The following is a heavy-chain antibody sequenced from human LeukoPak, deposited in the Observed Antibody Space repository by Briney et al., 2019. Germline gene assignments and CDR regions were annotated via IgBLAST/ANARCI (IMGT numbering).Heavy chain of an antibody. J-gene: IGHJ4*02. V-gene: IGHV3-53*01. D-gene: IGHD3-16*01. Sequence: GTLSLTCAVSGGSISSSNWWSWVRQAPGKGLEWVSIIYGGGSAYYADSVKGRFTISRDNSKNTLYLQMNSLRAEDTAVYYCARSPWGNYFDSWGQGTLVTVSS. CDR3: ARSPWGNYFDS. CDR2: IYGGGSA. CDR1: GGSISSSNW.